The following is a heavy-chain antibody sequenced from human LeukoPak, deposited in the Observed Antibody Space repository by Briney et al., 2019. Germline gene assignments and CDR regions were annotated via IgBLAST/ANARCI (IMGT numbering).Heavy chain of an antibody. CDR2: ISAYNGNT. V-gene: IGHV1-18*01. D-gene: IGHD3-10*01. CDR3: ARGSAYYYGSGSSHDY. Sequence: ASVKVSCKASGYTFTSYGISWVRQAPGQGLEWMGWISAYNGNTNYAQKLQGRVTITTGTSTSTAYMELRSLRSDDTAVYYCARGSAYYYGSGSSHDYWGQGTLVTVSS. J-gene: IGHJ4*02. CDR1: GYTFTSYG.